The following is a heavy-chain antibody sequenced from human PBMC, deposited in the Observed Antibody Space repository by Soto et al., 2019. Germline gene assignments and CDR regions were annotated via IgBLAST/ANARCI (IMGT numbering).Heavy chain of an antibody. CDR3: ARDEHGGAFDI. D-gene: IGHD3-10*01. V-gene: IGHV3-30*04. CDR1: GFTFSSYA. J-gene: IGHJ3*02. Sequence: GGSLRLSCAASGFTFSSYAMHWVRQAPGKGLEWVAVISYDGSNKYYADSVKGRFTISRDNSKNTLYLQMNSLRAEDTAVYYCARDEHGGAFDIWGQGTMVTVSS. CDR2: ISYDGSNK.